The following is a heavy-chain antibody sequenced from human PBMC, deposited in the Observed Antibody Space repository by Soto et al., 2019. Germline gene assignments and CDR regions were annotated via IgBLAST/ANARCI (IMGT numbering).Heavy chain of an antibody. CDR1: GGSISSGDYY. D-gene: IGHD3-16*02. V-gene: IGHV4-30-4*01. J-gene: IGHJ4*02. Sequence: QVQLQESGPGLVKPSQTLSLTCTVSGGSISSGDYYWSWIRQPPGKGLEWIGYIYYSGSTYYNPSLKRRVTISVDTSKNQFSLKLSSVTAADPAVYYCARGITFGGVIVGEDYWGQGTLVTVSS. CDR3: ARGITFGGVIVGEDY. CDR2: IYYSGST.